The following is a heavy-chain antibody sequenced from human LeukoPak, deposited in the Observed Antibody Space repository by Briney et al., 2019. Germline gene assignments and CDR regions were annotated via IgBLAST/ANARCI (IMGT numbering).Heavy chain of an antibody. CDR3: ARAPRYYYGSGSSRNWFDP. D-gene: IGHD3-10*01. V-gene: IGHV1-2*02. J-gene: IGHJ5*02. CDR2: INPNSGGT. Sequence: GASVKVSCKASGYTFTGYYMHWVRQAPGQGLEWMGWINPNSGGTNYAQKFQGRVTMTRDTSISTAYMELSRLRSDDTAVYYRARAPRYYYGSGSSRNWFDPWGQGTLVTVSS. CDR1: GYTFTGYY.